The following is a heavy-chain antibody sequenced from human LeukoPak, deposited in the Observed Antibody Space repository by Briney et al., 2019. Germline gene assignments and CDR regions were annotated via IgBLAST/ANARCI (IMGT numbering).Heavy chain of an antibody. Sequence: SETLSLTCTVSGASISSYYWSWIRQPPGKGLEWIGYIYYRGSTHYNPSLKRRVTISVDTSKNQFSLKLSSVTAADTAVYYCASGPYPAAGTDHQFDFWGQGTLVTVSS. CDR2: IYYRGST. CDR3: ASGPYPAAGTDHQFDF. V-gene: IGHV4-59*01. D-gene: IGHD6-13*01. CDR1: GASISSYY. J-gene: IGHJ4*02.